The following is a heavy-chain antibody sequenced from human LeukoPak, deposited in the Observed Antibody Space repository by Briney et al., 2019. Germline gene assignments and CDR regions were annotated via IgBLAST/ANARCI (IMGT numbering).Heavy chain of an antibody. CDR1: GYTFTSYA. J-gene: IGHJ4*02. CDR2: INAGNGNT. D-gene: IGHD3-10*01. CDR3: ARDILRFGELGTDFDY. Sequence: ASVKVSCKASGYTFTSYAMHWVRQAPGQRLEWMGWINAGNGNTKYSQKFQGRVTITRDTSASTAYMELSSLRSEDTAVYYCARDILRFGELGTDFDYWGQGTLVTVSS. V-gene: IGHV1-3*01.